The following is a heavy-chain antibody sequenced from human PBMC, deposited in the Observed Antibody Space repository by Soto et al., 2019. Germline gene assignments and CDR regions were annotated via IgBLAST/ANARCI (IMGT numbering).Heavy chain of an antibody. Sequence: EAQLVESGGGLVQPGRSLRLSCAASGFTFDDFAMHWVRQAPGKGLEWVSGINWSGGSSGYSDSVNGRFTISRDNAKNSLSLQMNSLRVEDTALFYCVKANDQQLVEGGRFDMWGQGTMVTVSS. V-gene: IGHV3-9*01. CDR1: GFTFDDFA. J-gene: IGHJ3*02. CDR3: VKANDQQLVEGGRFDM. CDR2: INWSGGSS. D-gene: IGHD6-13*01.